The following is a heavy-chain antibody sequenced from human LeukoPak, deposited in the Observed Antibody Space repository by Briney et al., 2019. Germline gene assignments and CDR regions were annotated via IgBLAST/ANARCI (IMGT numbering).Heavy chain of an antibody. CDR1: GYSFTSYW. D-gene: IGHD3-10*01. Sequence: GESLKISCKCSGYSFTSYWIGWVRQMPGKGLEWMGIIYPGDSDTRYSPSFQGQVTISADKSISTAYLQWSSLKASDTAMYYCARRRWFGELPTDNWFDPWGQGTLVTVSS. V-gene: IGHV5-51*01. J-gene: IGHJ5*02. CDR2: IYPGDSDT. CDR3: ARRRWFGELPTDNWFDP.